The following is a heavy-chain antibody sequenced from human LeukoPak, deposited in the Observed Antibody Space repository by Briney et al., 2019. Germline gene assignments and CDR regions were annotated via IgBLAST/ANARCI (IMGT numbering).Heavy chain of an antibody. V-gene: IGHV3-49*04. D-gene: IGHD1-26*01. CDR1: GFTFGDYA. CDR3: TRSGSYSGPDY. Sequence: GGSLRLPCTATGFTFGDYAMSWVRQAPGKGLEWVGFIRSKAYGGTTEYAASVKGRFTISRDDSKSIAYLQMNSLKTEDTAVYYCTRSGSYSGPDYWGQGTLVTVSS. CDR2: IRSKAYGGTT. J-gene: IGHJ4*02.